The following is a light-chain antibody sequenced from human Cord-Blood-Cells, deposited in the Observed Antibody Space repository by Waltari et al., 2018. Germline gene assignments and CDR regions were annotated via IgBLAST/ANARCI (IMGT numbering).Light chain of an antibody. Sequence: EIVLTQSPGTLSLSPGERVTLPCRASQSVSSSYLAWYQQKPGQAPRLLTYGASSRATGIPDRFSGSGSGTDFTLTISRLEPEDFAVYYCQQYGSSPWTFGQGTKVEIK. V-gene: IGKV3-20*01. J-gene: IGKJ1*01. CDR2: GAS. CDR3: QQYGSSPWT. CDR1: QSVSSSY.